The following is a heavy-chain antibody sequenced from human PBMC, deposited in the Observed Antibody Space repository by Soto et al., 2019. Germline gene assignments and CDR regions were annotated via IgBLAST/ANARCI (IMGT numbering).Heavy chain of an antibody. CDR3: ARTLYDSSGSPTDAFDI. Sequence: PSETLSVTCTVSGGSISRYYWSWIRQPPGKGLEWIGYIYYSGSTNYNPSLKSRVTISVDTSKNQFSLKLSSVTAADTAVYYCARTLYDSSGSPTDAFDIWGQGTMVTVSS. CDR1: GGSISRYY. CDR2: IYYSGST. V-gene: IGHV4-59*01. J-gene: IGHJ3*02. D-gene: IGHD3-22*01.